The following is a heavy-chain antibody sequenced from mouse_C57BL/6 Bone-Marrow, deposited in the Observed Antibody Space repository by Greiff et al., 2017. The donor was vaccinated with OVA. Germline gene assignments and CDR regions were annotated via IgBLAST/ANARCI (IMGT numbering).Heavy chain of an antibody. J-gene: IGHJ3*01. CDR1: GYTFTSYG. Sequence: QVQLQQSGAELARPGASVKLSCKASGYTFTSYGISWVKQRTGQGLEWIGEIYPRSGNTYYNEKFKGKATLTADKSSSTAYMQLSSLTSEDSAVYYCARYYYGSSWFAYGGQGTLVTVSA. CDR3: ARYYYGSSWFAY. V-gene: IGHV1-81*01. CDR2: IYPRSGNT. D-gene: IGHD1-1*01.